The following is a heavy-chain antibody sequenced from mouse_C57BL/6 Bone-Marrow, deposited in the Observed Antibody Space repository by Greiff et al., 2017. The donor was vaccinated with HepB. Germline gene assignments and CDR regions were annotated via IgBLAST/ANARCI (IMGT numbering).Heavy chain of an antibody. J-gene: IGHJ2*01. CDR1: GYTFTSYW. CDR3: ASPYDYDVYYFDY. D-gene: IGHD2-4*01. Sequence: QVQLQQPGAELVKPGASVKLSCKASGYTFTSYWMHWVKQRPGQGLEWIGMIHPNSGSTNYNEKFKSKAALTVDKSSSTAYMQLSSLTSEDSAVYYCASPYDYDVYYFDYWGQGTTLTVSS. V-gene: IGHV1-64*01. CDR2: IHPNSGST.